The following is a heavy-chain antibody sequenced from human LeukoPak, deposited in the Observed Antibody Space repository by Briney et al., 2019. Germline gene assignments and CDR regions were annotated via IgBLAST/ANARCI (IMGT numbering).Heavy chain of an antibody. CDR3: ARYPPNRDVDYYYYGMDG. V-gene: IGHV1-3*01. D-gene: IGHD2-2*01. CDR2: INAGNGNT. CDR1: GYTFTSYA. J-gene: IGHJ6*02. Sequence: ASVKVSCKASGYTFTSYAMHWVRQAPGQRLEWMGWINAGNGNTKYSQKFQGRVTITRDTSASTAYMELSSLRSEDTAVYYCARYPPNRDVDYYYYGMDGWGQGTTVTV.